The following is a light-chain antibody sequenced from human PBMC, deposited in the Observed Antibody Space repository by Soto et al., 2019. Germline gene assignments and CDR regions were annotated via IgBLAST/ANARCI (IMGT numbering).Light chain of an antibody. V-gene: IGKV3-15*01. CDR3: QHYSNWPPT. J-gene: IGKJ3*01. CDR1: QSVHSN. Sequence: EVVLTQSPATLSVSPGERATLSCRASQSVHSNLAWYQQKPGQAPCLLISYASTRATGIPARFSGSGSGTEFTLTISSLQSEDFGVYYCQHYSNWPPTFGPGTKVEIK. CDR2: YAS.